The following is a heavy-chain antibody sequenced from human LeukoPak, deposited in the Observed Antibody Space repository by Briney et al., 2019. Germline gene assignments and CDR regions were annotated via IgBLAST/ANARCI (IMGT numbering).Heavy chain of an antibody. CDR3: ARGRSFDY. Sequence: GRSLRLSCAASGFTFDDYAMHWVRQAPGKGLEWVSGISWNSGSTSYADSVKGRFTISRDNAKNTLYLQMNSLRAEDTAVYYCARGRSFDYWGQGTLVTVSS. D-gene: IGHD3-3*01. CDR1: GFTFDDYA. V-gene: IGHV3-9*01. CDR2: ISWNSGST. J-gene: IGHJ4*02.